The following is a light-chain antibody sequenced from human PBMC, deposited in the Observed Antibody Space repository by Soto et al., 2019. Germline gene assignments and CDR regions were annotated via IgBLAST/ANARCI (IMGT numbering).Light chain of an antibody. CDR2: AAS. CDR3: QQYNNWPPWT. CDR1: QDIDNY. V-gene: IGKV1-33*01. Sequence: IQVTQSPSSLSASVGESVTITCRASQDIDNYLNWYQHRPGEAPKLLIYAASYLETGVSTTFSGSGSGTEFTLPISSLQSEDFAVYYGQQYNNWPPWTFGQGTKVDIK. J-gene: IGKJ1*01.